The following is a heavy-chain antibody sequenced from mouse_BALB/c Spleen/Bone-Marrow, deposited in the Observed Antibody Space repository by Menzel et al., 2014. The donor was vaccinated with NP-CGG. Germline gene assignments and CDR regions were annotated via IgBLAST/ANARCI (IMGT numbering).Heavy chain of an antibody. Sequence: EVQLVESGPELVKPGASVTMSCMASGYTFTSYVMHWVKQQPGQRLEWIGYIIPFNDGIEYNEKFKVKATLTSDKSSSTAYMELSSLTSEDSAVYYCARGTTVVGDYWGQGTTLTVSS. V-gene: IGHV1-14*01. CDR2: IIPFNDGI. CDR3: ARGTTVVGDY. D-gene: IGHD1-1*01. J-gene: IGHJ2*01. CDR1: GYTFTSYV.